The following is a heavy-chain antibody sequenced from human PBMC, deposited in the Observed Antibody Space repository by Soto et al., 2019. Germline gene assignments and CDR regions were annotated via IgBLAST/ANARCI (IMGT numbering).Heavy chain of an antibody. CDR2: IYNEFT. V-gene: IGHV3-66*01. CDR3: VREPRYCTGGSCSIMGDAFDI. D-gene: IGHD2-15*01. J-gene: IGHJ3*02. Sequence: EVKLVESGGGLVQPGGSLRLSCVASGFTVTEIYMNWVRQAPGKGLEWVSVIYNEFTDYADSVRGRFSISTDSSKNALYLQMNILRAEDSAVYYCVREPRYCTGGSCSIMGDAFDIWGQGTMVTVSS. CDR1: GFTVTEIY.